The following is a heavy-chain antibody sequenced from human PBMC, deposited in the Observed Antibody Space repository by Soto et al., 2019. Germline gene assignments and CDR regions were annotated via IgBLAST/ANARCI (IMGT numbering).Heavy chain of an antibody. D-gene: IGHD3-22*01. CDR1: GFTFSSYA. V-gene: IGHV3-23*01. CDR2: ISGSGGST. Sequence: PGGSLRLSCAASGFTFSSYAMSWVRQAPGKGLEWVSAISGSGGSTYYADSVKGRFTISRDNSKNTLYLQMNSLRAEDTAVYYCAKAHKYYYDSSGYPLGYWGQGTLVTVSS. J-gene: IGHJ4*02. CDR3: AKAHKYYYDSSGYPLGY.